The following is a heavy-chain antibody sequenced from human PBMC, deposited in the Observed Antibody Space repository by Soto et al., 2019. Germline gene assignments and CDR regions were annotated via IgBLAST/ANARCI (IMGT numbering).Heavy chain of an antibody. D-gene: IGHD3-16*01. Sequence: QVQLVQSGAEVKKPGSSVTVSCKTSGGTFSKDAINWVRHAPGQGLEWMGLLIPVFGSPIYAQKFQGRIRITTDESTSTAFMDRSSLRSEDTAVYYCTRVLGYTFEPGKTRYYAMDVWGKGTTVSVSS. V-gene: IGHV1-69*01. CDR1: GGTFSKDA. J-gene: IGHJ6*03. CDR2: LIPVFGSP. CDR3: TRVLGYTFEPGKTRYYAMDV.